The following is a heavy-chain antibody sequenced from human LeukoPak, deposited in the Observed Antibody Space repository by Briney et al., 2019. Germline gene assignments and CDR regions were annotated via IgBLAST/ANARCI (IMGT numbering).Heavy chain of an antibody. CDR1: GGTFISYA. Sequence: SVKVSCKASGGTFISYAISWVRQAPGQGLEWMGGIIPIFGTANYAQKFQGRVTITADESTSTAYMELSSLRSEDTAVYYCARGHVHYYYYYGMDVWGQGTTVTVSS. CDR3: ARGHVHYYYYYGMDV. V-gene: IGHV1-69*13. J-gene: IGHJ6*02. CDR2: IIPIFGTA.